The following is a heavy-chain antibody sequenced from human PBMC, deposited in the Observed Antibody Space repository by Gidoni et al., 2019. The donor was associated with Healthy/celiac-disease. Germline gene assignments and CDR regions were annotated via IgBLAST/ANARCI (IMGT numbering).Heavy chain of an antibody. D-gene: IGHD3-22*01. CDR3: AKYYYDSSGTEYFQH. Sequence: EVQLVESGGGLVQPGGSLRLSCAASGFTFSSYEMNWVRQAPGKGLEWVSYISSSGSTIYYADSVKGRFTISGDNAKNSLYLQMNSLRAEDTAVYYCAKYYYDSSGTEYFQHWGQGTLVTVSS. CDR2: ISSSGSTI. CDR1: GFTFSSYE. V-gene: IGHV3-48*03. J-gene: IGHJ1*01.